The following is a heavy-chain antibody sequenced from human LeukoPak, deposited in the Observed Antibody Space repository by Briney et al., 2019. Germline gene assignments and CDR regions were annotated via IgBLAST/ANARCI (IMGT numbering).Heavy chain of an antibody. Sequence: GGSLRLSCTASGFTFGDYAMSWVRQAPGKGLEWVGFIRSKAYGGTTEYAASVKGRFTISRDDSKSIAYLQMNSLKTEDTAVYYCTRDLRSKRWLQPTGDYWGQGTLVTVSS. CDR1: GFTFGDYA. CDR3: TRDLRSKRWLQPTGDY. V-gene: IGHV3-49*04. J-gene: IGHJ4*02. D-gene: IGHD5-24*01. CDR2: IRSKAYGGTT.